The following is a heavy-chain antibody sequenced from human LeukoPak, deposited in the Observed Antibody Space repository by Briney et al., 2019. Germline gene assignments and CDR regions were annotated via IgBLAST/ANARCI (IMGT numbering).Heavy chain of an antibody. CDR2: MNPNSGNT. CDR3: ARGTDDTPWGFDY. J-gene: IGHJ4*02. V-gene: IGHV1-8*01. D-gene: IGHD3-22*01. CDR1: GYTFTSYD. Sequence: ASVTVSCKASGYTFTSYDINWVRQAAGQGVEWMGWMNPNSGNTDYAQKFQGRVTMTRNTSISTAYMELSSLRSEDTAVYYCARGTDDTPWGFDYWGQGTLVTVSS.